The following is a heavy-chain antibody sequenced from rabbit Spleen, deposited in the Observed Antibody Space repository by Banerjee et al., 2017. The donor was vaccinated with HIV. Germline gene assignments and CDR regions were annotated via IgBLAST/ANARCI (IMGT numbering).Heavy chain of an antibody. D-gene: IGHD1-1*01. CDR3: ARDTSSSFSSYGMDL. CDR1: GVSFSISSY. V-gene: IGHV1S40*01. Sequence: QSLEESGGDLVKSGASLTLTCTASGVSFSISSYMCWVRQAPGKGLEWIACIDAGSSGFTYFATWAKGWFAISKTSSTTVTLQMTRLTAADTATYFCARDTSSSFSSYGMDLWGPGTLVTVS. CDR2: IDAGSSGFT. J-gene: IGHJ6*01.